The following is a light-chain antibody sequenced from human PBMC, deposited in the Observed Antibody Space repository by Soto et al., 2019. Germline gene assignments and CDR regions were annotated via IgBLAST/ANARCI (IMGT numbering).Light chain of an antibody. CDR3: QQYNNWPPIFT. V-gene: IGKV3-15*01. Sequence: EIVMTQSPATLSVSPGERATLSCRASQSVSRNLAWYQQKPGQAPRLLIYGASTRATGIPATFSGSGSGTEFTLTISSLQSEDFAVYYGQQYNNWPPIFTFGPGTKVDIK. J-gene: IGKJ3*01. CDR1: QSVSRN. CDR2: GAS.